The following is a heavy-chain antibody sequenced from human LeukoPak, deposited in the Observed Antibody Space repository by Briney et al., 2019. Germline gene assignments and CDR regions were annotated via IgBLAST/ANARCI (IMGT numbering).Heavy chain of an antibody. CDR3: ARDLPATIAGGGDY. CDR2: IIPILGIA. V-gene: IGHV1-69*04. Sequence: SVKASCKASGGTFSSYAISWVRQAPGQGLEWMGRIIPILGIANYAQKFQGRVTITADKSTSTAYMELSSLRSEDTAVYYCARDLPATIAGGGDYWGRGTLVTVSS. CDR1: GGTFSSYA. D-gene: IGHD5-12*01. J-gene: IGHJ4*02.